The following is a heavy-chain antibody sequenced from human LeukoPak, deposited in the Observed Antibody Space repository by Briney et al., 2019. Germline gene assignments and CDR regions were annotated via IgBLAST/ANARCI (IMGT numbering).Heavy chain of an antibody. CDR1: GFTFSSYA. V-gene: IGHV3-23*01. D-gene: IGHD2-21*01. Sequence: GGSLRLSCAASGFTFSSYAMHWVRQAPGKGLEWVSSISVGGGDTFTADFVKGRFTITRENSKDTLYLQVMGLRVEDTAIYCCVKLNLGEMAYFDSWGQGTLVTVSS. J-gene: IGHJ4*02. CDR3: VKLNLGEMAYFDS. CDR2: ISVGGGDT.